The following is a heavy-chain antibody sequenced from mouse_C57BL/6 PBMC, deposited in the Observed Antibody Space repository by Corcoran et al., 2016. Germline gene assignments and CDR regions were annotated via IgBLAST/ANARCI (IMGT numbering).Heavy chain of an antibody. V-gene: IGHV1-26*01. CDR2: INPNNGGT. CDR3: ARGAYYYGSSSHFDY. D-gene: IGHD1-1*01. CDR1: GYTFTDYY. J-gene: IGHJ2*01. Sequence: EVQLQQSGPELVKPGASVKISCKASGYTFTDYYMNWVKQSHGKSLEWIGDINPNNGGTSYNQKFKGKATLTVDKSSSTAYMELRSLTSEDSAVYYCARGAYYYGSSSHFDYWGQGTTLTVSS.